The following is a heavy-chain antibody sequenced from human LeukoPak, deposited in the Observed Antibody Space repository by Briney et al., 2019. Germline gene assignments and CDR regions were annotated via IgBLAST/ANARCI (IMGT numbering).Heavy chain of an antibody. J-gene: IGHJ4*02. Sequence: SVKVSCKASGGTFSSYAISWVRQAPGQGLEWMGRIIPIFGTANYAQKFQGRVTITTDESTSTAYMELSGLRSEDTAVYYCARESDVDTAMVWGYYFDYWGQGTLVTVSS. CDR3: ARESDVDTAMVWGYYFDY. V-gene: IGHV1-69*05. CDR1: GGTFSSYA. D-gene: IGHD5-18*01. CDR2: IIPIFGTA.